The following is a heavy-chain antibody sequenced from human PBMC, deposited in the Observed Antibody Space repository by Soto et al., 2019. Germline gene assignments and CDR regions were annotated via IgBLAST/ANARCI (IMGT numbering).Heavy chain of an antibody. D-gene: IGHD1-20*01. J-gene: IGHJ6*02. CDR2: IYYSGIT. CDR1: CGSISSSY. CDR3: ARYKSNYYYGMDV. Sequence: PSETLSLTCTVSCGSISSSYWSRIRQPPGKGLEWIGYIYYSGITNYNPSLKSRVTISVDTSKNQFSLKLSSVTAADTAVYYCARYKSNYYYGMDVWGQGTTVT. V-gene: IGHV4-59*01.